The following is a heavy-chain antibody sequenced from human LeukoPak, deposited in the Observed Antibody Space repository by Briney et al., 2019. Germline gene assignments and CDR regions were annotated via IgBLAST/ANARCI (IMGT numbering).Heavy chain of an antibody. CDR2: IYHNVTA. J-gene: IGHJ6*02. V-gene: IGHV4-4*02. Sequence: SETLSLTCAVSVGSISSGNWWSWVRQSPGKGLEWIGEIYHNVTANYNPSLKSRVTISADRFTNHFSLKLTSVTAADTAVYYCATAPILRGEGGEHFKYGMDVWGQGTTVSVSS. D-gene: IGHD2-2*02. CDR1: VGSISSGNW. CDR3: ATAPILRGEGGEHFKYGMDV.